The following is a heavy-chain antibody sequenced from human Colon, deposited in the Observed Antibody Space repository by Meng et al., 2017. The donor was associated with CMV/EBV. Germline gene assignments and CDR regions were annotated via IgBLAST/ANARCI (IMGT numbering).Heavy chain of an antibody. V-gene: IGHV6-1*01. CDR2: TYYRSQWHN. D-gene: IGHD1-26*01. J-gene: IGHJ5*02. CDR1: GDSVANTGAA. CDR3: ARDPEYSYSILDT. Sequence: QLQSSVPGLPKPSQPLSLTCALSGDSVANTGAAWNWVRQPPSRGLEWLGRTYYRSQWHNNYAESVRSRITINPDTSKNQFSLQLKSVTPEDTAVYYCARDPEYSYSILDTWGQGTLVTVSS.